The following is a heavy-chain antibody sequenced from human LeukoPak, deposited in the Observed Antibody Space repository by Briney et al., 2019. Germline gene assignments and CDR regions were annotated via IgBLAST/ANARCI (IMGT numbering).Heavy chain of an antibody. CDR3: ARMRSSTHFPRRFDP. CDR2: VYPGDSDT. V-gene: IGHV5-51*03. CDR1: GYSFTNYW. J-gene: IGHJ5*02. Sequence: KTGESLKISCKGSGYSFTNYWVGWMRQMPGKGLECMWVVYPGDSDTRYSPSLQGQVTISVDKSISTAYVQWSSLKASDSAMYYCARMRSSTHFPRRFDPGGQGTLVTVSS. D-gene: IGHD2-2*01.